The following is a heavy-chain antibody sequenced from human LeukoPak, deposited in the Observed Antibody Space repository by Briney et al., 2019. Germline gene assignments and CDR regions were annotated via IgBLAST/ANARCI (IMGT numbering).Heavy chain of an antibody. CDR1: GGSFSGCY. CDR3: ARMDYGPYYYYGMDV. V-gene: IGHV4-34*01. D-gene: IGHD4-17*01. J-gene: IGHJ6*04. CDR2: INHSGST. Sequence: SETLSLTCAVYGGSFSGCYWSWIRQPPGKGLEWIGEINHSGSTNYNPSLKSRVTISVDTSKNQFSLKLSSVTAADTAVYYCARMDYGPYYYYGMDVWGKGTTVTVSS.